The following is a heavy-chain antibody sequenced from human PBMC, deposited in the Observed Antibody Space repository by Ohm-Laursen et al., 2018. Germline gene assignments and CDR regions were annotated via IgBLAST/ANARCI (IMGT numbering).Heavy chain of an antibody. CDR1: GYTFTGNH. D-gene: IGHD1-1*01. J-gene: IGHJ4*02. Sequence: VASVKVSCKASGYTFTGNHMHWVRQAPGQGLEWMGIIKIRSDYTAYAQQFQGRVTMTKDTSTGTVYMELSSLRSEDTAVYHCARDFNWATDYWGQGTQVTVSS. CDR2: IKIRSDYT. CDR3: ARDFNWATDY. V-gene: IGHV1-46*01.